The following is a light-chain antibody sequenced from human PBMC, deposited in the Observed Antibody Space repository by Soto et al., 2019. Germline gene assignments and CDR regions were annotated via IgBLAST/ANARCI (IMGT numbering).Light chain of an antibody. CDR2: DAS. CDR1: HSVSSN. J-gene: IGKJ1*01. V-gene: IGKV3-11*01. Sequence: EIVMTQSPATLSVSPGERATLSCRASHSVSSNLAWYQQKPGQAPRLLIYDASNRATGIPARFSGSGSGTDFTLTISSLEPEDFAVYYCQQRSNWPRTWTFGQGTKVDIK. CDR3: QQRSNWPRTWT.